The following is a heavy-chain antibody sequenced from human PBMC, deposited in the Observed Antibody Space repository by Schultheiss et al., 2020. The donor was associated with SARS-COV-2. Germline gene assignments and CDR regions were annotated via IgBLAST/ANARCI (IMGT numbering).Heavy chain of an antibody. J-gene: IGHJ6*03. CDR1: GFTFSSYA. D-gene: IGHD6-13*01. CDR3: ARDMCIAAAGTCYYYMDV. Sequence: GGSLRLSCAASGFTFSSYAMSWIRQAPGKGLEWVSYISSSGSTIYYADSVKGRFTISRDNAKNSLYLQMNSLRAEDTAVYYCARDMCIAAAGTCYYYMDVWGKGTTVTVSS. V-gene: IGHV3-11*01. CDR2: ISSSGSTI.